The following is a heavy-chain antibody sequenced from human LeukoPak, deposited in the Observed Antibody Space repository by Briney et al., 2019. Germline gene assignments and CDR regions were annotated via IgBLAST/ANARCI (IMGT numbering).Heavy chain of an antibody. V-gene: IGHV4-34*01. CDR3: ARHASGYSYGHIDY. CDR2: ISHSGSI. D-gene: IGHD5-18*01. J-gene: IGHJ4*02. Sequence: SETLSLTCAVYGGSFSGYYWSWIRQSPGKGLEWIGEISHSGSINFNPSLKSRATISVDTSKNQFSLKLSSVTAADTAVYYCARHASGYSYGHIDYWGQGTLVTVSS. CDR1: GGSFSGYY.